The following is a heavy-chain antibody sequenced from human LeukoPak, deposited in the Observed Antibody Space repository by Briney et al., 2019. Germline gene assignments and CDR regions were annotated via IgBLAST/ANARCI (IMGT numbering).Heavy chain of an antibody. J-gene: IGHJ1*01. Sequence: ASVKVSCKASVGTLSSYAISWVRQAPGQGVEWMGRIIPIFGTANYAQKFQGRVTITTDESTSTAYMELSSLRSEDTAVYYCAREPVSAPAEYFQHWGQGTLVTVSS. CDR2: IIPIFGTA. CDR3: AREPVSAPAEYFQH. D-gene: IGHD3-3*02. CDR1: VGTLSSYA. V-gene: IGHV1-69*05.